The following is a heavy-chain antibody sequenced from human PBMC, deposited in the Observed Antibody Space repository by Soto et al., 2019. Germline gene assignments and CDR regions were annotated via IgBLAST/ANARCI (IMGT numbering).Heavy chain of an antibody. CDR3: ARDKPFPPTVSPFDY. V-gene: IGHV3-33*01. D-gene: IGHD4-17*01. CDR2: IWYDGSNK. J-gene: IGHJ4*02. CDR1: GFTFSSYG. Sequence: QVQLVESGGGVVQPGRSLRLSCAASGFTFSSYGMHWVRQAPGKGLEWVAVIWYDGSNKYYADSVKGRFTISRDNSKNTLYLQMNSLRAEDTAVYYCARDKPFPPTVSPFDYWGQGTLVTVSS.